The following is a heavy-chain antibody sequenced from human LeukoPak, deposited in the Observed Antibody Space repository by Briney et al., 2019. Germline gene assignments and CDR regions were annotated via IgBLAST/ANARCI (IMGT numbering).Heavy chain of an antibody. CDR2: INKDGIST. Sequence: GGSLRLSCAASGFIFSSYWMHWVRQPPGKGLVYIACINKDGISTSYADSVEGRFTISRDNAKNTLYLQMNSLRAEDTAVYYCARSRTYGDYGRGLDYWGQGTLVTVSS. CDR3: ARSRTYGDYGRGLDY. D-gene: IGHD4-17*01. J-gene: IGHJ4*02. V-gene: IGHV3-74*01. CDR1: GFIFSSYW.